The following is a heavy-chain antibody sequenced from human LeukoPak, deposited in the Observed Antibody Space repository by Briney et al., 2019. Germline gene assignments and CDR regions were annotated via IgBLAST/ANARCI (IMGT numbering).Heavy chain of an antibody. D-gene: IGHD1-1*01. Sequence: SETLSLTCAISGARVSRNGVDWKWLRPSPKKGLEWLGRTYYRSKWNHDYGVFVRGRITIYADTSKNEFHLHLNSVTPEDTAAYYCAMDNWCDRFLDNWGQGTLVTVPS. V-gene: IGHV6-1*01. J-gene: IGHJ4*02. CDR3: AMDNWCDRFLDN. CDR2: TYYRSKWNH. CDR1: GARVSRNGVD.